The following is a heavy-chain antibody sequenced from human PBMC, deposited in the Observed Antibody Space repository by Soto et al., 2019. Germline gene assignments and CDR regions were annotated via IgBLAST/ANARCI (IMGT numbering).Heavy chain of an antibody. J-gene: IGHJ5*02. D-gene: IGHD3-3*01. CDR3: ARADYDFWSGYYGGQNWFDP. CDR1: GFTFSSYS. Sequence: PGGSLRLSCAASGFTFSSYSMNWVRQAPGKGLEWVSSISSSSSYIYYADSVKGRFTISRDNAKSSLYLQMNSLGAEDTTVYYCARADYDFWSGYYGGQNWFDPWGQGTLVTVSS. V-gene: IGHV3-21*01. CDR2: ISSSSSYI.